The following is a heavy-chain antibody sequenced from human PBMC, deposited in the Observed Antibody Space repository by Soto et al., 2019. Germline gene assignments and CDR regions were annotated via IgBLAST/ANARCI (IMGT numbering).Heavy chain of an antibody. V-gene: IGHV3-23*01. Sequence: GGSLRLSCAASGFTFSSYAMSWVRQAPGKGLEWVSAISGSGGSTYYADSVKGRFTISRDNSKNTLYLQMNSLRAEDTAVYYCAKVQVDSSGFEIFDYWGQGTLVTVSS. CDR2: ISGSGGST. CDR1: GFTFSSYA. D-gene: IGHD6-19*01. CDR3: AKVQVDSSGFEIFDY. J-gene: IGHJ4*02.